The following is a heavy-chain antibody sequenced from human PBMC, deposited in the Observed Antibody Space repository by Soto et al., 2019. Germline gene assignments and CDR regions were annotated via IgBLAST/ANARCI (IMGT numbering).Heavy chain of an antibody. Sequence: QVQLQGSGPGLVKPSETLSLTCAVSGDSISSTNWWSWVRQPPGKGLEWIGEIYHSGTTNYNPSRKSRVTMSVGKSKNQFSLKLRSVTAADTAVYYCARARVGATPALAYWGQGTLVTVSS. J-gene: IGHJ4*02. CDR1: GDSISSTNW. CDR3: ARARVGATPALAY. D-gene: IGHD1-26*01. CDR2: IYHSGTT. V-gene: IGHV4-4*02.